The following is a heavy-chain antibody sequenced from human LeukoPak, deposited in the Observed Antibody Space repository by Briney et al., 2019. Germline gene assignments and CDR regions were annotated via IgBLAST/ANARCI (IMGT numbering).Heavy chain of an antibody. CDR1: GRSISNNNYY. CDR3: ARVLDYYGAGTRDFAY. Sequence: TPSETLSLTCTVSGRSISNNNYYGGWIRQPPGRGRERIGGMYYSGSTHYNPARKSRGTISVDTAKTQFSLKPSSVPAAETAVHYCARVLDYYGAGTRDFAYCGQGTLATVSS. V-gene: IGHV4-39*07. CDR2: MYYSGST. J-gene: IGHJ4*02. D-gene: IGHD3-10*01.